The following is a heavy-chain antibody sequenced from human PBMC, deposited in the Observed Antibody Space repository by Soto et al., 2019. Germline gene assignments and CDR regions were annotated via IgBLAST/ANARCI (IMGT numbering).Heavy chain of an antibody. CDR1: VGSFSGYY. V-gene: IGHV4-34*01. J-gene: IGHJ5*02. Sequence: PSETLSLTCSVYVGSFSGYYWSWIRQPPGKGLEWIGEINHSGSTNYNPSLKSRVTISVDTSKNQFSLKLSSVTAADTAVYYCAICEFYDFWSGYQQYNWSDPWCQGNLGTV. CDR3: AICEFYDFWSGYQQYNWSDP. D-gene: IGHD3-3*01. CDR2: INHSGST.